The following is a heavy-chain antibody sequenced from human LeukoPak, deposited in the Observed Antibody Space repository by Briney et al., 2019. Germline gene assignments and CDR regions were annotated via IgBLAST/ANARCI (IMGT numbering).Heavy chain of an antibody. CDR3: ARDSPEAVPAAP. CDR1: GFTFSSYA. D-gene: IGHD6-19*01. CDR2: ISGSGGST. Sequence: TGGSLRLSCAASGFTFSSYAMSWVRQAPGKGLEWVSAISGSGGSTYYADSVKGRFTISRDNAKNSLYLQMNSLRAEDTAVYYCARDSPEAVPAAPWGQGTLVTVSS. J-gene: IGHJ5*02. V-gene: IGHV3-23*01.